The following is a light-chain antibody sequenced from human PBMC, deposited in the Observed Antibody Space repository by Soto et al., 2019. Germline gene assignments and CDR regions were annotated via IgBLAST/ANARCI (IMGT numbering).Light chain of an antibody. Sequence: QSALTQPDSVSGSPGQSITISCTGTSSAVGAYDFVSWYQQHPDKAPKLMIYEVSNRPSGVSNRFSGSKSVNTATLTISGLQAEDEADYYCSSYTSSSTRVFGTGTKVTVL. J-gene: IGLJ1*01. CDR3: SSYTSSSTRV. CDR1: SSAVGAYDF. V-gene: IGLV2-14*03. CDR2: EVS.